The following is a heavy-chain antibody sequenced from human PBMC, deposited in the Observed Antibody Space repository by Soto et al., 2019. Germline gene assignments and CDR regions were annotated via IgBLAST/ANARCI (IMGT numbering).Heavy chain of an antibody. J-gene: IGHJ5*02. CDR2: IDPSDSYT. CDR3: ARHGETYCGGDCYFDLDP. V-gene: IGHV5-10-1*01. D-gene: IGHD2-21*02. CDR1: GYSFTSYW. Sequence: GESLKISCKGSGYSFTSYWISWVRQMPGKGLEWMGRIDPSDSYTNYSPSFQGHVTISADKSISTAYLQWSSLKASDTAMYYCARHGETYCGGDCYFDLDPRGQGALVTVSS.